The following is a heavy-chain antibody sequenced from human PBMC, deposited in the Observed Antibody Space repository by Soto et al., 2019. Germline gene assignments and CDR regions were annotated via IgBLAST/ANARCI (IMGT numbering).Heavy chain of an antibody. D-gene: IGHD5-18*01. J-gene: IGHJ4*02. Sequence: GGSLRLSCEASGFSFSSFAMNWVRQAPGRGLEWVSYISDDGASIYYADSLKGRFAISRDNAKNSLSLQMNNLRAEDTAVYYCARENSVQAWLHHFDHWGLGTLVTVSS. V-gene: IGHV3-48*03. CDR1: GFSFSSFA. CDR3: ARENSVQAWLHHFDH. CDR2: ISDDGASI.